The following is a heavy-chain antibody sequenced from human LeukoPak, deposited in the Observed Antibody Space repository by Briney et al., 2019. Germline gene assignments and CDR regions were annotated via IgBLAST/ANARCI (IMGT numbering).Heavy chain of an antibody. Sequence: SETLSLTCAGSGGSISNYYWSWIRQPPGKELEWIGYIYFSGGNTNYNPSFKSRVTISVDTSKNQFFLRLNSVTAADTAVYYCARQPSGTAAFDIWGQGTVVTVSS. J-gene: IGHJ3*02. CDR1: GGSISNYY. D-gene: IGHD1-14*01. CDR3: ARQPSGTAAFDI. V-gene: IGHV4-59*08. CDR2: IYFSGGNT.